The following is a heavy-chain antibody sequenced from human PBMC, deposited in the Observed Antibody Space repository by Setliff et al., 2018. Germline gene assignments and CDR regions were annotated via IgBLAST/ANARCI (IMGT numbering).Heavy chain of an antibody. CDR1: GGSFNSYY. CDR3: ARGLSCSGYLLAPYAFDI. V-gene: IGHV4-34*01. CDR2: INQSGST. J-gene: IGHJ3*02. Sequence: ETLSLTCAVYGGSFNSYYWSWIRQPPGKGLEWIGEINQSGSTNYNPSLKSRVTMSVDTSKNQFSLKLSSVTAADTAVYYCARGLSCSGYLLAPYAFDIWGQGTMVTVSS. D-gene: IGHD3-22*01.